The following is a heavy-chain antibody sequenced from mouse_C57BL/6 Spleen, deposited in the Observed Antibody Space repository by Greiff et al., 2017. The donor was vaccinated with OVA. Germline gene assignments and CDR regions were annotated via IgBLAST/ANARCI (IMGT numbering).Heavy chain of an antibody. V-gene: IGHV2-6-1*01. D-gene: IGHD1-1*01. Sequence: VQLVESGPGLVAPSQSLSITCTVSGFSLTSYGVHWVRQPPGKGLEWLVVIWSDGSTTYNSALISSLRISKDNSKSQVYVNMNRLQTDDTAMYYCARHYYYGSSYNWYFDVWGTGTTVTVSS. CDR3: ARHYYYGSSYNWYFDV. CDR1: GFSLTSYG. J-gene: IGHJ1*03. CDR2: IWSDGST.